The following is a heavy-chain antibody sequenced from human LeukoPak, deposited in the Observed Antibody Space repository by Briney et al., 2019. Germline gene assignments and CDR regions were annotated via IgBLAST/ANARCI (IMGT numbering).Heavy chain of an antibody. J-gene: IGHJ3*02. D-gene: IGHD5-18*01. CDR3: ARDGYSYGYGAFDI. V-gene: IGHV4-59*01. CDR2: IYYSGST. Sequence: SETLSLTCAVYGGSFSGYYWSWIRQPPGKGLEWIGYIYYSGSTYYNPSLKSRVTISVDTSKNQFSLKLSSVTTADTAVYYCARDGYSYGYGAFDIWGQGTMVTVSS. CDR1: GGSFSGYY.